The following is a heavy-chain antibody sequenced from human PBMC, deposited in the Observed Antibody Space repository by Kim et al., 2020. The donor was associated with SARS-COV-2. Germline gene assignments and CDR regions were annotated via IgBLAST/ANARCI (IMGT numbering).Heavy chain of an antibody. J-gene: IGHJ3*02. CDR1: GGSISSSSYY. Sequence: SETLSLTCTVSGGSISSSSYYWGWIRQPPGKGLEWIGSIYYSGSTYYNPSLKSRVTISVDTSKNQFSLKLSSVTAADTAVYYCARLLPLDMIHAFDIWGQGTMVTVSS. CDR2: IYYSGST. CDR3: ARLLPLDMIHAFDI. D-gene: IGHD2-2*03. V-gene: IGHV4-39*01.